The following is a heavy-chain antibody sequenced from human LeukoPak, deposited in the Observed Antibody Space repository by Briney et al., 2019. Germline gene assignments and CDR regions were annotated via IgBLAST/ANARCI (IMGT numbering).Heavy chain of an antibody. D-gene: IGHD4-17*01. CDR1: GFTFSSYW. CDR2: INSDGSST. J-gene: IGHJ1*01. Sequence: GGSLRLSCAASGFTFSSYWMHWVRQAPGKGLVWVSRINSDGSSTSYADSVKGRFTISRDNAKNTLYLQMNSLRAEDTAVYYCARGGRDYGPEYFQHWGQGTLVTVSS. V-gene: IGHV3-74*01. CDR3: ARGGRDYGPEYFQH.